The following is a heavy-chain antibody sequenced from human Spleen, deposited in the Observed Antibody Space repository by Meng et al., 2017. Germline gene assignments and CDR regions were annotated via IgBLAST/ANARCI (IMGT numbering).Heavy chain of an antibody. V-gene: IGHV1-69*05. CDR1: GGTFSRHA. Sequence: SVKVSCKASGGTFSRHAIGWLRQAPGQGLEWVGGFIPVYGTSHYGQNFQGRVTITTDESTNTAYMELSSLRSEDTAVYYCARESASSGTYYNSFDYWGQGTPVTGAS. D-gene: IGHD3-10*01. CDR2: FIPVYGTS. CDR3: ARESASSGTYYNSFDY. J-gene: IGHJ4*02.